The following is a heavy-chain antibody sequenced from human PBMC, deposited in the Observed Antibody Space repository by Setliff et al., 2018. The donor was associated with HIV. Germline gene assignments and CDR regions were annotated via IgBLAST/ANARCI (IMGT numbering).Heavy chain of an antibody. D-gene: IGHD4-17*01. CDR2: IYYSGTT. CDR1: SGSISYSTYY. CDR3: ARRSPYGEYALGDYFDY. V-gene: IGHV4-39*01. Sequence: PSETLSLTCAVSSGSISYSTYYWGWIRQPPGKGLEWIGSIYYSGTTYYNPSLKSRVTISVDTSKNQFSLKLSSVTAADTAVYYCARRSPYGEYALGDYFDYWGQGTLVTVSS. J-gene: IGHJ4*02.